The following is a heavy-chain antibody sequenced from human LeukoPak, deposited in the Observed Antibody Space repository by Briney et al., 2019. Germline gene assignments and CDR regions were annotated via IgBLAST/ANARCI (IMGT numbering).Heavy chain of an antibody. CDR1: GGSFSGYY. CDR2: INHSGST. CDR3: ARNTVTTTGIDY. J-gene: IGHJ4*02. D-gene: IGHD4-11*01. Sequence: PSETLSLTCAVYGGSFSGYYWSWIRQPPGKGLEWIGEINHSGSTNYNPSLKSRVTISVDTSKNQFSLKLSPVTAADTAVYYCARNTVTTTGIDYWGQGTLVTVSS. V-gene: IGHV4-34*01.